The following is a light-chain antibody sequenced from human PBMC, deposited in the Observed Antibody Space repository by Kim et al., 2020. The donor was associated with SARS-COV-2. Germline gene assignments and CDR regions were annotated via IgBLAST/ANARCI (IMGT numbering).Light chain of an antibody. CDR1: SSNIGTHY. CDR2: KNN. Sequence: QSVLTQPPSASGTPGQRVTISCSGSSSNIGTHYVYWYQQLPGTAPKLLIYKNNQRPSGVPDRFSGSKSGNSASLAISGLRSGDEADYYCAAWDDSLSGVVFGGGTQLTVL. CDR3: AAWDDSLSGVV. V-gene: IGLV1-47*01. J-gene: IGLJ2*01.